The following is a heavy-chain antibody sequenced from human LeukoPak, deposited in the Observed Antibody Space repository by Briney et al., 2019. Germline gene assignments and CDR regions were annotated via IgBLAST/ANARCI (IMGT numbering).Heavy chain of an antibody. V-gene: IGHV3-23*01. J-gene: IGHJ5*02. CDR1: GFTFSSYA. Sequence: PGGSLRLSCAASGFTFSSYAMSWVRQAPGKGLEWVSAVSDSGSNTYYADSVKGRFTISRHNSKNTLYLQMNSLRAEDTAVYYCARVVYSYGPNWFDPWGQGTLVTVSS. CDR2: VSDSGSNT. CDR3: ARVVYSYGPNWFDP. D-gene: IGHD5-18*01.